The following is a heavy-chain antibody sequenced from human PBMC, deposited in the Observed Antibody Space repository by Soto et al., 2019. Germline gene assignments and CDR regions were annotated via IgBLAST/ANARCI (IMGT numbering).Heavy chain of an antibody. Sequence: PSETLSLTCTVSGGSISSYYWSWIRQPPGKGLEWIGYIYYSGSTNYNPSLKSRVTISVDTSKNQFSLKLSSVTAADTAVYYCARVWGYSYGLASDIWGQGTMVTVSS. J-gene: IGHJ3*02. CDR1: GGSISSYY. D-gene: IGHD5-18*01. CDR2: IYYSGST. CDR3: ARVWGYSYGLASDI. V-gene: IGHV4-59*01.